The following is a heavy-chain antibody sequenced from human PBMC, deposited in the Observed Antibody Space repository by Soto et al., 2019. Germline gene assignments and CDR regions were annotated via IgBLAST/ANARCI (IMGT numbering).Heavy chain of an antibody. V-gene: IGHV3-33*01. CDR1: GFTFHNFG. J-gene: IGHJ5*02. CDR3: ARELTSITTNNWIDT. CDR2: IWYDGNNE. Sequence: GGSLRLSCAASGFTFHNFGMHWVRQAPGKGLEWLTGIWYDGNNEYYADSVKGRFIVSRDNSKNTLYLQMNGLRAEDTAVYYCARELTSITTNNWIDTWGQGT. D-gene: IGHD4-4*01.